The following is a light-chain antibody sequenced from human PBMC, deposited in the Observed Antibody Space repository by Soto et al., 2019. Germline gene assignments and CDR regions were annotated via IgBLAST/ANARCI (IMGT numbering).Light chain of an antibody. Sequence: VTITCRASQGIRNDLGWYQQKPGKAPKLLIYAASSLQSGVPSRFSGSGSGTDFTLTISSLQPEDFATYYCQQSYSTPRTFGQGTKVDIK. V-gene: IGKV1-39*01. J-gene: IGKJ1*01. CDR2: AAS. CDR1: QGIRND. CDR3: QQSYSTPRT.